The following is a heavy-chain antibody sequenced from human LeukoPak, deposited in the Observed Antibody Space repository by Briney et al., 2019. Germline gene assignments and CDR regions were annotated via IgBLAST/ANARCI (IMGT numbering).Heavy chain of an antibody. CDR1: GFTFSDYY. CDR2: ISSSGSTI. V-gene: IGHV3-11*04. CDR3: ATDVRSSPLGF. J-gene: IGHJ4*01. Sequence: PGGSLRLSCAASGFTFSDYYMSWIRQAPGKGLEWVSYISSSGSTIYYADSVKGRFTISRDSSNNTLFLQMSNLRADDSGLYYCATDVRSSPLGFWGHGTLVTVSS. D-gene: IGHD6-13*01.